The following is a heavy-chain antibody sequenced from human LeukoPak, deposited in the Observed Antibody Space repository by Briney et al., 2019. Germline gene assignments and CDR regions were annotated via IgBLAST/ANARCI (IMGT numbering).Heavy chain of an antibody. J-gene: IGHJ6*02. CDR1: GFTFSNAW. Sequence: PGGSLRLSCAASGFTFSNAWMSWVRQAPGKGLEWVGRIKSKTDGGTTDYAAPVKGRFTISRDDSKNTLYLQMNSLKTEDTAVYYCTTHHLRWFGELLPYYYNGMDVWGQGTTVTVSS. CDR3: TTHHLRWFGELLPYYYNGMDV. V-gene: IGHV3-15*01. CDR2: IKSKTDGGTT. D-gene: IGHD3-10*01.